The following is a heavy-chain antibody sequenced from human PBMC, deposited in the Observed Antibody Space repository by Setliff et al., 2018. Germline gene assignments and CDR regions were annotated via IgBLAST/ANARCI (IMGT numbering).Heavy chain of an antibody. CDR3: ARWGSGWEYFDY. Sequence: SETLSLTCTVSGGSISSSSYYWGWIRQPPGKGLEWIGSIYYSGSTYYNPSLKSRVTISVDTSKNQFSLKLSSVTAADTAVYYCARWGSGWEYFDYWGQGTLVTVSS. CDR1: GGSISSSSYY. J-gene: IGHJ4*02. CDR2: IYYSGST. V-gene: IGHV4-39*01. D-gene: IGHD3-16*01.